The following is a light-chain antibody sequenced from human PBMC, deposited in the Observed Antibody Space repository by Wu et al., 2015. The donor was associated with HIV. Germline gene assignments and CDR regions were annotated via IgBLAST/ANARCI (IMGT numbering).Light chain of an antibody. Sequence: EIVLTQSPGTLSLSPGERVTLSCRASQSVGNNHLAWYQQKPGQAPRLLIYDASNRATGIPARFSGSGSGTDFTLTISSLEPEDFAVYYCQQRSNWPLLTFGGGTKVEIK. CDR2: DAS. J-gene: IGKJ4*01. CDR3: QQRSNWPLLT. CDR1: QSVGNNH. V-gene: IGKV3-11*01.